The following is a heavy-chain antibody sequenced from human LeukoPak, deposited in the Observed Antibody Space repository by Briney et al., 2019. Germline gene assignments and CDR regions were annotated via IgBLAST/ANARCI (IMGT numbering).Heavy chain of an antibody. J-gene: IGHJ1*01. D-gene: IGHD3-3*02. CDR2: INHGRST. Sequence: SETLSLTCAVSGGSFSGYYWIWIRQPPGKGLEWIGEINHGRSTNYNPSLKSRVTMSVDTSKNQFSLKLSSVTAADTAIYYCARGQFWSGYSIWGQGTLVTVSS. CDR1: GGSFSGYY. V-gene: IGHV4-34*01. CDR3: ARGQFWSGYSI.